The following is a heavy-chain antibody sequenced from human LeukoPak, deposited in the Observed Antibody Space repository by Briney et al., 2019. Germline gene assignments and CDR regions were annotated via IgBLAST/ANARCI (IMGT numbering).Heavy chain of an antibody. CDR1: GFTFSSYG. CDR2: IWYDRSNK. J-gene: IGHJ4*02. D-gene: IGHD2/OR15-2a*01. CDR3: AREGPRGNSQFDY. V-gene: IGHV3-33*01. Sequence: PGGSLRLSCAASGFTFSSYGMHWVRQAPGKGLEWVALIWYDRSNKYYADSVKGRFTISRDNSKNTLYLQMNSLRAEDTAVYYCAREGPRGNSQFDYWGQGTLVTVSS.